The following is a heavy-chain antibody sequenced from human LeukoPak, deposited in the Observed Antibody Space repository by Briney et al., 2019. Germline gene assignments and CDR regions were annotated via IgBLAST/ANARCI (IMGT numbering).Heavy chain of an antibody. Sequence: ASVKVSCKASGYTFTSYDINWVRQATGQGLEWMGWMNPNSGNTGYAQKFQGRVTITRNTSISTAYMELSSLRSEDTAVYYCARDSWLQAFDIWGQGTMVTVSS. CDR2: MNPNSGNT. J-gene: IGHJ3*02. D-gene: IGHD5-24*01. CDR3: ARDSWLQAFDI. V-gene: IGHV1-8*03. CDR1: GYTFTSYD.